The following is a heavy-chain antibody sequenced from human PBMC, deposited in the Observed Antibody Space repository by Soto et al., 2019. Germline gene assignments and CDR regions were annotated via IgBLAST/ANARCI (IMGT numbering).Heavy chain of an antibody. Sequence: QVQLVQSGAEVKKPGSSVKVSCKASGGTFSSYAISWVRQAPGQGLEWMGGIIPISDTTNYAQKFQGRVTITADESTSTAYMELSSLRSEDTAVYYCARSQGSRTSLEIYYYYYYGMEGWGQGTTVNVSS. J-gene: IGHJ6*02. CDR2: IIPISDTT. D-gene: IGHD2-2*01. V-gene: IGHV1-69*01. CDR3: ARSQGSRTSLEIYYYYYYGMEG. CDR1: GGTFSSYA.